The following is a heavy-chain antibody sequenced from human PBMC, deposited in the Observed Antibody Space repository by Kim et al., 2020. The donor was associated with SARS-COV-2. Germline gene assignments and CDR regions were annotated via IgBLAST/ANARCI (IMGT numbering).Heavy chain of an antibody. CDR1: GYTFTSYG. D-gene: IGHD3-9*01. V-gene: IGHV1-18*01. Sequence: ASVKVSCKASGYTFTSYGISWVRQAPGQGLEWMGWISAYNGNTNYAQKLQGRVTMTTDTSTSTAYMELRSLRSDDTAVYYCARDDYDILTGYYKYYYYYGMDVWGQGTTVTVSS. J-gene: IGHJ6*02. CDR2: ISAYNGNT. CDR3: ARDDYDILTGYYKYYYYYGMDV.